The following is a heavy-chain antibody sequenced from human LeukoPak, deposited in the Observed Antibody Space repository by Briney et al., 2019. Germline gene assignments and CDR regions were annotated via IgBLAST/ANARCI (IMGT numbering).Heavy chain of an antibody. J-gene: IGHJ5*02. D-gene: IGHD3-3*01. V-gene: IGHV4-59*01. Sequence: SETLSLTCTVSGGSISSYYWSWIRQPPGKGLEWVGYIYNSGSTNYNPSLKSRVTISVATSKNQFSLKLSSVTAADTAVYYCASSNYDFWSGYYQANNWFDPWGQGTLVTVSS. CDR1: GGSISSYY. CDR2: IYNSGST. CDR3: ASSNYDFWSGYYQANNWFDP.